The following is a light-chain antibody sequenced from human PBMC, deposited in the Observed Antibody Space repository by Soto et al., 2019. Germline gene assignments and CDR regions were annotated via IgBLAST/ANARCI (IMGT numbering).Light chain of an antibody. V-gene: IGKV3-20*01. CDR2: GAS. CDR1: QSVSSSY. CDR3: RQYGSSPPWT. Sequence: EIVLTQSPGTLSLSPGERATLSCRASQSVSSSYLAWYQQKPGQAPRLLIYGASSRATGIPDRFSGSGSGKAFTITISRLEPEDFAVYYYRQYGSSPPWTFGQGTKVEIK. J-gene: IGKJ1*01.